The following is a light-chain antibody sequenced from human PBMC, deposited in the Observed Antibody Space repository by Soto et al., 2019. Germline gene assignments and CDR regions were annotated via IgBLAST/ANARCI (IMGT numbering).Light chain of an antibody. CDR2: DAS. V-gene: IGKV1-5*01. Sequence: DIQMTQSPSTLSASVGDRVTISCRSSQSISSWLAWYQQKPGKAPKLLIYDASSLESGVPSRFSGSGSGTEFTLTISSLQPDDFATYYFQQYNSYSPLTFGGGTKVDI. J-gene: IGKJ4*01. CDR1: QSISSW. CDR3: QQYNSYSPLT.